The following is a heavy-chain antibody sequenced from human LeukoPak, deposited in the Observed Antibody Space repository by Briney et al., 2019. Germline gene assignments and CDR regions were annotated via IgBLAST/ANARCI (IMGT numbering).Heavy chain of an antibody. Sequence: GGSLRLSCAASGFTVSSNYMSWVRQAPGKGLEWVSGIYSGGSTYYADSVKGRFTISRDNSKNTLYLQMNSLRAEDTAVYYCARGGVPAAYYYYYYGMDVWGQGTTVTVSS. V-gene: IGHV3-66*01. D-gene: IGHD2-2*01. CDR2: IYSGGST. CDR1: GFTVSSNY. CDR3: ARGGVPAAYYYYYYGMDV. J-gene: IGHJ6*02.